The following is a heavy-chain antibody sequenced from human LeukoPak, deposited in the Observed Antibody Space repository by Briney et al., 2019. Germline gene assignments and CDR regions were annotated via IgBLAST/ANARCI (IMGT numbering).Heavy chain of an antibody. J-gene: IGHJ4*02. CDR3: ARAVLSYYDILTGYPDY. CDR1: GFTFSSYA. CDR2: ISYDGSNK. Sequence: GRSLRLSCAASGFTFSSYAMHWVRQAPGKGLEWVAVISYDGSNKYYADSVKGRFTISRDNSKNTLYLQMNSLRAEDTAVYYCARAVLSYYDILTGYPDYWGQGTLVTVSS. V-gene: IGHV3-30*01. D-gene: IGHD3-9*01.